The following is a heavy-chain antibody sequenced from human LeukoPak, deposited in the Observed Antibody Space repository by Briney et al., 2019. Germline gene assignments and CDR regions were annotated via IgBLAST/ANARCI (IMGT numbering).Heavy chain of an antibody. CDR3: ARGTILEPFDI. J-gene: IGHJ3*02. CDR1: GYTFTGYY. D-gene: IGHD3-3*01. CDR2: IHPKSGGT. V-gene: IGHV1-2*02. Sequence: ASVKVSCKASGYTFTGYYMHWVRQAPGQGLEWMGWIHPKSGGTSYEQSFQGRVIVTSDTSISTRYMEVRRLTSDDTAVYYCARGTILEPFDIWGQGTMVTVSS.